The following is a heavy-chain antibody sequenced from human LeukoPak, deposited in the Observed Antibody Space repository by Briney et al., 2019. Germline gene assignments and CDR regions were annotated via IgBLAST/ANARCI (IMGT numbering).Heavy chain of an antibody. CDR2: IKEDGSEK. CDR1: GFTFSTYW. D-gene: IGHD3-9*01. Sequence: GGSLRLSCAASGFTFSTYWMSWVRQAPGKGLVWVANIKEDGSEKYYVDSVKGRFTISRDNAKNSLYLQINSLRAEDTGVYYCARSRIQTRYSGYKWGQGTLVTVSS. J-gene: IGHJ4*02. V-gene: IGHV3-7*04. CDR3: ARSRIQTRYSGYK.